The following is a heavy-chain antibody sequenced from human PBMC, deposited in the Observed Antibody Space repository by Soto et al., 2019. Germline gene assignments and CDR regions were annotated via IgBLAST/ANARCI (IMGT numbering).Heavy chain of an antibody. CDR1: GYIFTSYW. Sequence: GESLKISCNGSGYIFTSYWISWGRQMPGKGLEWMGRIDPSDSYTNYSPSFQGHVTISADKSISTAYLQWSSLKASDTAMYYCASPTQGGMDVWGQGTTVTVSS. J-gene: IGHJ6*02. CDR2: IDPSDSYT. V-gene: IGHV5-10-1*01. CDR3: ASPTQGGMDV.